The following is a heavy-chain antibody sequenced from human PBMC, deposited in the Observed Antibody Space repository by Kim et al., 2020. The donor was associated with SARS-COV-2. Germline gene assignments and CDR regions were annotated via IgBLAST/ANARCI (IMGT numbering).Heavy chain of an antibody. CDR1: GYTFTSYG. Sequence: ASVKVSCKASGYTFTSYGISWVRQAPGQGLEWMGWISAYNGNTNYAQKLQGRVTMTTDTSTSTAYMELRSLRSDDTAVYYCAREIVLATYGSGSGDYWGQGTLVTVSS. D-gene: IGHD3-10*01. CDR2: ISAYNGNT. V-gene: IGHV1-18*04. CDR3: AREIVLATYGSGSGDY. J-gene: IGHJ4*02.